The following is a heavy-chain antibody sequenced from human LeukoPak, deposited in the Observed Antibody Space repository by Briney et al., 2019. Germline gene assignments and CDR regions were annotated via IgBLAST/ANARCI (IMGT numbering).Heavy chain of an antibody. CDR2: IYPGDSGP. CDR3: GMSGDRVPLQDDVFDV. J-gene: IGHJ3*01. D-gene: IGHD1-26*01. CDR1: GYSFTSYC. Sequence: GESLKISCKVSGYSFTSYCIGWVRQMPGKGLEWMGIIYPGDSGPTYSPSFQGQVTISVDKSINTAYLQWGSLQASDTAMYCCGMSGDRVPLQDDVFDVWGQGTMVTVST. V-gene: IGHV5-51*01.